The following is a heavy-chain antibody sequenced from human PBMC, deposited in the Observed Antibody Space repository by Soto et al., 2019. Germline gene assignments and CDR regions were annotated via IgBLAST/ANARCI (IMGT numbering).Heavy chain of an antibody. Sequence: GGSLRLSCAASGFTFSNAWMNWVRQAPGKGLEWDGRIKSKTDGGTTDYAAPVKGRITISRDDSKNTLYLQMNSLKTEDTAVYYCTIDFRSGYFEYWGQGILVTVSS. V-gene: IGHV3-15*07. D-gene: IGHD3-3*01. J-gene: IGHJ4*02. CDR1: GFTFSNAW. CDR3: TIDFRSGYFEY. CDR2: IKSKTDGGTT.